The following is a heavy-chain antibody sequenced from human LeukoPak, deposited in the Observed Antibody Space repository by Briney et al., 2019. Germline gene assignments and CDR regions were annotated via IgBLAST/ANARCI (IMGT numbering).Heavy chain of an antibody. CDR3: ARTQIVATINWFDP. J-gene: IGHJ5*02. CDR2: ISAYNGNA. D-gene: IGHD5-12*01. CDR1: GYTFTSYG. V-gene: IGHV1-18*01. Sequence: GASVKVSRKASGYTFTSYGISWVRQAPGQGLEWMGWISAYNGNANYAQKLQGRVTMTTDTSTSTAYMELRSLRSDDTAVYYCARTQIVATINWFDPWGQGTLVTVSS.